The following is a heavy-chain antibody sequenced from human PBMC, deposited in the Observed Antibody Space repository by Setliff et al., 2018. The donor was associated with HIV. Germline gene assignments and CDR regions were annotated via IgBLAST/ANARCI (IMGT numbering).Heavy chain of an antibody. D-gene: IGHD5-18*01. CDR3: ARNQGNSFGQGFDY. V-gene: IGHV3-72*01. J-gene: IGHJ4*02. CDR2: TKNQANGLTT. Sequence: QPGGSLRLSCVASGFIFSDRYMDWVRQAPGKGLEWVGRTKNQANGLTTEYAASVQGRFTISRDESKNSLFLQMNSLSTEDTAVYYCARNQGNSFGQGFDYWGQGTLVTVSS. CDR1: GFIFSDRY.